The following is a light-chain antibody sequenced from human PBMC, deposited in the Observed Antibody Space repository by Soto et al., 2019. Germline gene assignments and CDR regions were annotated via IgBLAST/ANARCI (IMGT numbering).Light chain of an antibody. CDR2: AAS. CDR1: QTIMTY. V-gene: IGKV1-39*01. CDR3: QQSYNSPQT. J-gene: IGKJ1*01. Sequence: DSQMTQSPSSLSASVGHELTITCRASQTIMTYLNWYQLKPGKPPRILIYAASSLQSGVPSRFSGSGSGTDFTLTISSLQTEDFATYSCQQSYNSPQTFGRGTKVDI.